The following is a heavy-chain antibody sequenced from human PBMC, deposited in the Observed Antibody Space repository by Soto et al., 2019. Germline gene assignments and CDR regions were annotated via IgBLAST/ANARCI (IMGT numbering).Heavy chain of an antibody. D-gene: IGHD3-3*01. V-gene: IGHV4-39*01. CDR1: GGSISSSSYY. Sequence: ESLSLTCTVSGGSISSSSYYWGWIRQPPGKGLEWIGSIYYSGSTYYNPALKSLVTISVDTSKNQFSLKLSSVTAADTAVYYCARQASRATICGVVKSYYYGMDVWGQGTTVTVSS. CDR2: IYYSGST. CDR3: ARQASRATICGVVKSYYYGMDV. J-gene: IGHJ6*02.